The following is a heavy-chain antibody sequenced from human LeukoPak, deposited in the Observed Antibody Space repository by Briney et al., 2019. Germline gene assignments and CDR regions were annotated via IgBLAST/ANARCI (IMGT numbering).Heavy chain of an antibody. CDR3: ARGVAMKTFGGVMGYYFDY. V-gene: IGHV3-53*01. CDR1: GFTVSSNY. D-gene: IGHD3-16*01. J-gene: IGHJ4*02. Sequence: GRSLRLSCAASGFTVSSNYMSWVRQAPGKGLEWVSVIYSGGSTYYADSVKGRFTISRDNSENTLSLQMNSLRAEDTAVYYCARGVAMKTFGGVMGYYFDYWGQGTLVTVSS. CDR2: IYSGGST.